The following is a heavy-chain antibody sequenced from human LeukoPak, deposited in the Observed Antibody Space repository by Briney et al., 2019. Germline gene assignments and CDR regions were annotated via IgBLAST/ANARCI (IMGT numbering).Heavy chain of an antibody. Sequence: SVKVSCKASGYTFTDYYIHWVRQAPGQGLEWMGGIIPIFGTANYAQKFQGRVTITADESTSTAYMELSSLRSEDTAVYYCARDRGQLLNYFDYWGQGALVTVSS. CDR1: GYTFTDYY. CDR3: ARDRGQLLNYFDY. D-gene: IGHD2-2*01. CDR2: IIPIFGTA. V-gene: IGHV1-69*13. J-gene: IGHJ4*02.